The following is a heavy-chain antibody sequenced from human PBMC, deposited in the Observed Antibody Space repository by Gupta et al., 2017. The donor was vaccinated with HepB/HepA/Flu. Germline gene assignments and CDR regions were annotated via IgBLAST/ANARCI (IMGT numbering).Heavy chain of an antibody. CDR1: GGPISSSSYY. Sequence: QLQLQESGPGLGKPSETLSPTCTFPGGPISSSSYYWGWIRQPPGKGLGWIGSINYSGSTYYNPSLKSRVTISVDTSKNQFSLKLSSETAADTAVYYCARHKPGSSNWLDPWGQGTLVTVSS. CDR2: INYSGST. CDR3: ARHKPGSSNWLDP. D-gene: IGHD2-15*01. J-gene: IGHJ5*02. V-gene: IGHV4-39*01.